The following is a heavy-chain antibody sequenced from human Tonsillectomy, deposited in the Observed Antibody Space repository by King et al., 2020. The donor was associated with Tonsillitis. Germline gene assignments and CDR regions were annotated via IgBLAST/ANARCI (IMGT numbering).Heavy chain of an antibody. CDR3: ARGTYDSSGYYLGSLDY. J-gene: IGHJ4*02. D-gene: IGHD3-22*01. CDR1: GFTFSSYG. Sequence: VQLVESGGGVVQPGRSLRLSCAASGFTFSSYGMHRVRQAPGKGLEWVAVIWDDGSNKYYADSVKGRFTISRDNSKNTLYLQMNSLRAEDTAVYYCARGTYDSSGYYLGSLDYWGQGTLVTVSS. CDR2: IWDDGSNK. V-gene: IGHV3-33*01.